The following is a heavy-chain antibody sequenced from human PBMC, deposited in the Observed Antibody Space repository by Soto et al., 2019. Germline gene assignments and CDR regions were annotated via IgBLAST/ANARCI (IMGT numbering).Heavy chain of an antibody. D-gene: IGHD1-26*01. CDR1: GFTFSSSA. CDR2: IRGSGERV. Sequence: EVQLLESGGGLVQPGGSLRLSCAASGFTFSSSAMSWVRQAPGKGLEWVSVIRGSGERVFYADSVKGRVTISRDNSNNMLYLQMNSLRVDDTAVYYCARVIGTVDPFDYWGQGTLVTVSS. CDR3: ARVIGTVDPFDY. J-gene: IGHJ4*02. V-gene: IGHV3-23*01.